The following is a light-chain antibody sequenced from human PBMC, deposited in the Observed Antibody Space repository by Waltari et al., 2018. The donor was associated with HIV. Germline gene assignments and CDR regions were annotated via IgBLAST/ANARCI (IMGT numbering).Light chain of an antibody. Sequence: QSALTQPASVSGSPGQSITISCTGTSSDVGGYNYVSWYQQHPGKAPKLMIYDVSKRPAGVSNRFSGSKSGNTASLTSSGLQAEDEADYYCCSYAGSSTFVFGGGTKLTVL. CDR1: SSDVGGYNY. CDR3: CSYAGSSTFV. V-gene: IGLV2-23*02. CDR2: DVS. J-gene: IGLJ2*01.